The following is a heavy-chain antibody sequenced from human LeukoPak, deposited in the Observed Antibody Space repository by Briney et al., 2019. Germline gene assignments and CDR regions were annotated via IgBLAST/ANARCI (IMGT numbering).Heavy chain of an antibody. J-gene: IGHJ6*03. Sequence: GGSLRLSCAASGFTFSSYGMHWVRQAPGKGLEWVAFIRYDGSNKYYADSVKGRFTISRDNSKNTLYLQMNSLRAEDTAVYYCAKRGGLVVPAVNTLFYYYYYMDVWGKGTTVTISS. CDR2: IRYDGSNK. CDR3: AKRGGLVVPAVNTLFYYYYYMDV. V-gene: IGHV3-30*02. D-gene: IGHD2-2*01. CDR1: GFTFSSYG.